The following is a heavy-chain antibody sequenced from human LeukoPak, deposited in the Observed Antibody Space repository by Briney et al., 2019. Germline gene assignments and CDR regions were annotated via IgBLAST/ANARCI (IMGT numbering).Heavy chain of an antibody. Sequence: GASVKVSCKASGYTFTSYDINWVRQATGQGLEWMGWMNPNSGNTGYAQKFQGRVTITRNTSISTAYMELSSLRSEDTAVYYCARRLKDGGSSTSSYTGRLCDYWGQGTLVTVSS. CDR1: GYTFTSYD. D-gene: IGHD2-2*02. CDR3: ARRLKDGGSSTSSYTGRLCDY. CDR2: MNPNSGNT. V-gene: IGHV1-8*03. J-gene: IGHJ4*02.